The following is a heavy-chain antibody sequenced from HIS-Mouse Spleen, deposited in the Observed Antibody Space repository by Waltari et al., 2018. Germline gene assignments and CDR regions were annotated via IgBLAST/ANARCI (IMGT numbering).Heavy chain of an antibody. D-gene: IGHD6-13*01. Sequence: QLQLQESGPGLVKPSETLSLTCTVSGGSISSSSYYWGWIRQPPGKGLELIGCIYYSGGTYYNQFLKSRVTISVDTSKNQFSLKLSSVTAADTAVYYCAREIPYSSSWYDWYFDLWGRGTLVTVSS. CDR2: IYYSGGT. CDR3: AREIPYSSSWYDWYFDL. CDR1: GGSISSSSYY. V-gene: IGHV4-39*07. J-gene: IGHJ2*01.